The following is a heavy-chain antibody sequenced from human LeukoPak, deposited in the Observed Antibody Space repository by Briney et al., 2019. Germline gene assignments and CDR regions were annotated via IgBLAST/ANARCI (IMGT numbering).Heavy chain of an antibody. CDR3: AKVNVAALGY. CDR2: IRYDGSNK. J-gene: IGHJ4*02. CDR1: GFTFSSYG. Sequence: GGSLRLSCAASGFTFSSYGMHCVRQAPGKGLEWVAFIRYDGSNKYYADSVKGRFTISRDNSKNTQYLQMNSLRAEDTVVYYCAKVNVAALGYWGQGTLVTVSS. D-gene: IGHD6-6*01. V-gene: IGHV3-30*02.